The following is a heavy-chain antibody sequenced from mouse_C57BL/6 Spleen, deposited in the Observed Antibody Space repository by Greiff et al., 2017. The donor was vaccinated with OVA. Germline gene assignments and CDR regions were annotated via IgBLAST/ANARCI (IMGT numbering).Heavy chain of an antibody. V-gene: IGHV1-64*01. Sequence: QVQLKQPGAELVKPGASVKLSCKASGYTFTSYWMHWVKQRPGQGLEWIGMIHPNSGSTNYNEKFKSKATLTVDKSSSTAYMQLSSLTSEDSAVYYCARTYYYGSNYFDYWGQGTTLTVSS. CDR3: ARTYYYGSNYFDY. CDR1: GYTFTSYW. J-gene: IGHJ2*01. CDR2: IHPNSGST. D-gene: IGHD1-1*01.